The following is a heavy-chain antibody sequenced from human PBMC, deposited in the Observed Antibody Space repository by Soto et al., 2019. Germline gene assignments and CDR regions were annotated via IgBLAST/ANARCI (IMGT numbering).Heavy chain of an antibody. V-gene: IGHV3-23*01. CDR2: ISGSGGST. CDR3: AKDFVYYDILTGCGHDADGMDV. D-gene: IGHD3-9*01. Sequence: GGSLRLSCAASGFTFSSYAMSWVRQAPGKGLEWVSAISGSGGSTYYADSVKGRFTISRDNSKNTLYLQMNSLRAEDTAVYYCAKDFVYYDILTGCGHDADGMDVWGQGTTVTVSS. J-gene: IGHJ6*02. CDR1: GFTFSSYA.